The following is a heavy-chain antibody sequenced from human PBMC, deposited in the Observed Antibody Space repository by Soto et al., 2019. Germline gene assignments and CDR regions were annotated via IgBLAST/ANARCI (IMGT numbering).Heavy chain of an antibody. J-gene: IGHJ4*02. Sequence: PGGSLRLSCAASGFSFNIFAMNWVRQAPGKGLEWVSGISGGGGSTYYADSVKGRFTLSRDNSNNTLYLQMNSLRAEDTAVYYCAKDPTSYDSSAQFDSWGQGTLVTVSS. CDR2: ISGGGGST. CDR1: GFSFNIFA. D-gene: IGHD3-22*01. CDR3: AKDPTSYDSSAQFDS. V-gene: IGHV3-23*01.